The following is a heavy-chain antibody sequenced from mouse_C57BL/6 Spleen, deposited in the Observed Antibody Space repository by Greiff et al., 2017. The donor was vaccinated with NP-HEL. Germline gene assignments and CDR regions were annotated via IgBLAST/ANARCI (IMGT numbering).Heavy chain of an antibody. J-gene: IGHJ4*01. D-gene: IGHD2-1*01. CDR2: IDPSDSET. V-gene: IGHV1-52*01. CDR1: GYTFTSYW. CDR3: ARPGNYEGNAMDY. Sequence: QVQLQQPGAALFLPCSSVHLSFPASGYTFTSYWMHWVKQRPIQGLEWIVNIDPSDSETPSNQKFKDKATLTVDKSSSTAYMQLSSLTSEDSAVYYCARPGNYEGNAMDYWGQGTSVTVSS.